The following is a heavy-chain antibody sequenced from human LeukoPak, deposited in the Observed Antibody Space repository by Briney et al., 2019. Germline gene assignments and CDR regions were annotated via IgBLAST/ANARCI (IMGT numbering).Heavy chain of an antibody. Sequence: GGSLRLSCAASGFTFSSYWMHWVRQAPGKGLVWVSSITSSSSYIYYADSVKGRFTISRDNAKNSLYLQMNSLRAEDTAVYYCARGETSWTLPNDYWGQGTLVTVS. V-gene: IGHV3-21*01. J-gene: IGHJ4*02. CDR1: GFTFSSYW. CDR3: ARGETSWTLPNDY. CDR2: ITSSSSYI. D-gene: IGHD2-2*01.